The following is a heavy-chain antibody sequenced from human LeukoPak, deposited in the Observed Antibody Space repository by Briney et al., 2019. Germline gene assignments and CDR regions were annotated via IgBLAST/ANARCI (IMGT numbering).Heavy chain of an antibody. Sequence: PSETLSLTCAVDGGSFSNYYWSWIRQPPGKGLEWIGYIYYSGSTNYNPSLKSRVTISVDTSKNQFSLKLSSVTAADTAVYYCARDNWNYGSSMDVWGQGTTVTVSS. V-gene: IGHV4-59*01. CDR2: IYYSGST. CDR3: ARDNWNYGSSMDV. CDR1: GGSFSNYY. J-gene: IGHJ6*02. D-gene: IGHD1-7*01.